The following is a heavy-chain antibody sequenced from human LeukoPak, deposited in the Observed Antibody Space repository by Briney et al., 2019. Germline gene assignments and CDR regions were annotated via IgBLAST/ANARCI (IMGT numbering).Heavy chain of an antibody. CDR2: ISSSSSYI. Sequence: SGGSLRLSCAASGFTFSSYSMNWVRQAPGKGLEWVSSISSSSSYIYYADSVKGRFTISRDNAKNSPYLQMNSLRAEDTAVYYCARENSGILTGPTGYGMDVWGQGTTVTVSS. D-gene: IGHD3-9*01. J-gene: IGHJ6*02. CDR1: GFTFSSYS. V-gene: IGHV3-21*01. CDR3: ARENSGILTGPTGYGMDV.